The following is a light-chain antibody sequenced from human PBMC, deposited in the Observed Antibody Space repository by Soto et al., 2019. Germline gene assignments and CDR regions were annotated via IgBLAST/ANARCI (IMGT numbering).Light chain of an antibody. Sequence: QAVVTQEPSLTVSPGGTVTLTCGSSFGAVTKDNYPYWFQQKPGQAPRTLIYDTNNRQSWTPGRFSGSILGGKAALTLSGAQPEDEADYYCLLWYAGARPVFGGGTKLTVL. J-gene: IGLJ3*02. CDR3: LLWYAGARPV. CDR2: DTN. CDR1: FGAVTKDNY. V-gene: IGLV7-46*01.